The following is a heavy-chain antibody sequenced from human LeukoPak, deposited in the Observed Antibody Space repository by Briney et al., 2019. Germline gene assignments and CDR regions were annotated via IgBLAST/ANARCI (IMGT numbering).Heavy chain of an antibody. CDR1: GFTFSSYG. D-gene: IGHD1-26*01. V-gene: IGHV3-30*03. CDR2: ISYDGSNK. CDR3: AINDRGSYPGPSYYYYGMDV. Sequence: GGSLRLSCAASGFTFSSYGMHWVRQAPGKGLEWVAVISYDGSNKYYADSVKGRFTISRDNSKNTLYLQMNSLRAEDTAVYYCAINDRGSYPGPSYYYYGMDVWGQGTTVTVSS. J-gene: IGHJ6*02.